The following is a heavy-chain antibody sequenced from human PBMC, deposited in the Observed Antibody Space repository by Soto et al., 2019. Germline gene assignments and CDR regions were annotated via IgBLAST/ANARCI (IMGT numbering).Heavy chain of an antibody. D-gene: IGHD3-10*01. J-gene: IGHJ6*02. CDR1: GFTFTRYS. V-gene: IGHV3-21*06. Sequence: PGGSLRLSCAASGFTFTRYSMNWVRQAPGKGLEWVSSISSTTNYIYYGDSMKGRFTISRDNAKNSLYLEMNSLRAEDTAVYYCARGGHYYGSGSSRGMDVWGQGTTVTVSS. CDR3: ARGGHYYGSGSSRGMDV. CDR2: ISSTTNYI.